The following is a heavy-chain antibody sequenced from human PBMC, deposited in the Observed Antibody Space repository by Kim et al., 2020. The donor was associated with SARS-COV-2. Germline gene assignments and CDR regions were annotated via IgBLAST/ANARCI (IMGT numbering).Heavy chain of an antibody. CDR1: GFTFSDYY. CDR3: ARDHSTYYYDSSGYYRALTPEYYYYGMDV. D-gene: IGHD3-22*01. V-gene: IGHV3-11*05. Sequence: GGSLRLSCAASGFTFSDYYMSWIRQAPGKGLEWVSYISSSCSYTNYADSVKGRFTISRDNAKNSLYLQMKSLRAEDTAVYYCARDHSTYYYDSSGYYRALTPEYYYYGMDVWGQGTTVTVSS. J-gene: IGHJ6*02. CDR2: ISSSCSYT.